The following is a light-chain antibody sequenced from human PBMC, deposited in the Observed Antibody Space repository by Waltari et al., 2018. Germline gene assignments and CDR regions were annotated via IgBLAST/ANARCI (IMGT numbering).Light chain of an antibody. CDR3: SSYAGSNNLGV. CDR2: EVS. J-gene: IGLJ1*01. CDR1: SSDVGGYNY. Sequence: QSALTQPPSASGSPGQSVTISCTGTSSDVGGYNYVSWYQQHPGKAPKLMIYEVSKRPSGVPDRFSGSKSGNTASLTVSALQADDEADYYCSSYAGSNNLGVFGTGTKVTVL. V-gene: IGLV2-8*01.